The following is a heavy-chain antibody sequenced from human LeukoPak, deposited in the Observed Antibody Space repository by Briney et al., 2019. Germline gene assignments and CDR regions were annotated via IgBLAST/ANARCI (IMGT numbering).Heavy chain of an antibody. CDR2: IKQDGGQI. CDR3: ARLGARQMLEY. D-gene: IGHD4-17*01. CDR1: GFTFSNYW. V-gene: IGHV3-7*01. J-gene: IGHJ4*02. Sequence: GGSLRLSCAASGFTFSNYWMGWVRQAPGKGLEWVANIKQDGGQIYYLESVKGRFTVSRDNAKNSLYLQMNSLRAEDTAVYYCARLGARQMLEYWGQGTLVTVSS.